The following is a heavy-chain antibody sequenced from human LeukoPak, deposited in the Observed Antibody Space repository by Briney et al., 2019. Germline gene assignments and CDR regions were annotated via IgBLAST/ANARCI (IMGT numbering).Heavy chain of an antibody. CDR2: MDPNSGNT. Sequence: ASVKVSCKASGYTFTSYDINWVRQATGQGLEWMGWMDPNSGNTGYAQKFQGRVTMTRNTSISTAYMELRSLRSDDTAVYFCAKNGRVRRVVKDLFESWGQGTLVTVSS. CDR3: AKNGRVRRVVKDLFES. CDR1: GYTFTSYD. V-gene: IGHV1-8*01. D-gene: IGHD3-10*01. J-gene: IGHJ4*01.